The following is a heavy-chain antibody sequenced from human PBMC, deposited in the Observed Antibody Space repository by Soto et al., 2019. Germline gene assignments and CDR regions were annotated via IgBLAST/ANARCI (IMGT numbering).Heavy chain of an antibody. CDR1: GGSISISNW. V-gene: IGHV4-4*02. J-gene: IGHJ4*02. CDR2: IYHSGST. D-gene: IGHD6-13*01. CDR3: AVGAAAGRFGLDY. Sequence: SETLSLTCAVSGGSISISNWWSWVRQPPGKGLEWIGEIYHSGSTNYNPSLKSRVTISVDKSKNQFSLKLSSVTAADTAVYYCAVGAAAGRFGLDYWGQGTLVTVSS.